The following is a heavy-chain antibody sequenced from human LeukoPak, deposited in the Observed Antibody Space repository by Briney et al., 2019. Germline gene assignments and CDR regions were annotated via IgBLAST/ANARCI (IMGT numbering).Heavy chain of an antibody. CDR1: GFTFSSYA. V-gene: IGHV3-23*01. CDR3: AKGEGYCSVGSCGAFDI. J-gene: IGHJ3*02. CDR2: ISGSGGST. D-gene: IGHD2-15*01. Sequence: GGSLRLSCAASGFTFSSYAMSWVRQAPGKGLEWVSVISGSGGSTYYADSVKGRFTISRDHSKNTVSLQMNSLRAEDTAVYYCAKGEGYCSVGSCGAFDIWGQGTMVTVSS.